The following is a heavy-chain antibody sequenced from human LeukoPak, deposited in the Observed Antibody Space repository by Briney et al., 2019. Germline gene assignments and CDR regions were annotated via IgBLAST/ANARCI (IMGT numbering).Heavy chain of an antibody. CDR1: GGSISNTLYY. Sequence: SETLSLTCTVSGGSISNTLYYWAWIRQPPGKGLESIGSIYYSRSTYYSPSLKSRVTISVDTSKNQFSLKLSSVTAADTAVYYCARGRYYEFDYWGQGTLVTVSS. V-gene: IGHV4-39*07. D-gene: IGHD3-22*01. J-gene: IGHJ4*02. CDR2: IYYSRST. CDR3: ARGRYYEFDY.